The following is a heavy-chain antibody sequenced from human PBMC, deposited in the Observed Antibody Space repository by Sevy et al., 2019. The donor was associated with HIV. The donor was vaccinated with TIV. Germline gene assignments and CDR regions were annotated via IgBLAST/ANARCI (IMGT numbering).Heavy chain of an antibody. D-gene: IGHD4-17*01. CDR3: ARADYGDYSGEFDY. CDR1: GITFSSHA. Sequence: GGSLRLSCAASGITFSSHAMHGVRQAPGKGLEWVTIISYDGSNKYYADSVKGRFTISRDNSKNTLYLQMNSLRAEDTAVYYCARADYGDYSGEFDYWGQGTLVTVSS. V-gene: IGHV3-30-3*01. CDR2: ISYDGSNK. J-gene: IGHJ4*02.